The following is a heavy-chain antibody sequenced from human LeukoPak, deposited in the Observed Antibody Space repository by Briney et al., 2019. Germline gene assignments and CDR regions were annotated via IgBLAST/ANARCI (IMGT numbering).Heavy chain of an antibody. Sequence: ASVKASCKASGYTFNNYYIHWVRQAPGQSLEWRGWITPDSGATKYAEKFQGRVTMTRDTSIRTVYMELSRLTSDDTAVFYCTREARAGNWFDPWGQGTPVTVAS. D-gene: IGHD5-12*01. CDR1: GYTFNNYY. V-gene: IGHV1-2*02. CDR3: TREARAGNWFDP. CDR2: ITPDSGAT. J-gene: IGHJ5*02.